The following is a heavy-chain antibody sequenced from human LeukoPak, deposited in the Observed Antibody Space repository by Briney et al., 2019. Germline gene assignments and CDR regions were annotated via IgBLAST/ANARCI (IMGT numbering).Heavy chain of an antibody. J-gene: IGHJ5*02. CDR3: ARRVLPAFNPINTNWFDP. D-gene: IGHD2-2*01. CDR1: GGSISSSSYY. V-gene: IGHV4-39*01. CDR2: SYYSGST. Sequence: PSETLSLTCTVSGGSISSSSYYWGWIRQPPGKGLEWIGSSYYSGSTYYNPSLKSRVTISVDTSKNQFSLKLSSVTAADTAVYYCARRVLPAFNPINTNWFDPWGQGTLVTVSS.